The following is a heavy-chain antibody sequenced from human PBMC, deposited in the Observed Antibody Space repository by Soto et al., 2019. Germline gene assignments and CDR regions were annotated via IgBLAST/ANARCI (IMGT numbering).Heavy chain of an antibody. CDR2: IYPGDSDT. Sequence: GESLKISCKGSGYSFTSYWIGWVRQMPGKGLEWMGIIYPGDSDTRYSPSFQGQVTISADKSISTAYLQWSSLKASDTAMYYCASTYDLYSSGWWKIDYWGQGTLVTVSS. V-gene: IGHV5-51*01. D-gene: IGHD6-19*01. CDR3: ASTYDLYSSGWWKIDY. J-gene: IGHJ4*02. CDR1: GYSFTSYW.